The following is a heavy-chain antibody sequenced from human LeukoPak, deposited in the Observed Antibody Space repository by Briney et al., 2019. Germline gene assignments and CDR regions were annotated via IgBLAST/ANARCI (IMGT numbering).Heavy chain of an antibody. CDR1: GFTFSSYG. D-gene: IGHD3-22*01. CDR3: AKGNYDSSGYYYFDY. J-gene: IGHJ4*02. Sequence: PGGSLRLSCAASGFTFSSYGMRWVRQAPGKGLEWVAVIWYDGSNKYYADSVKGRFTISRDNSKNTLYLQMNSLRAEDTAVYYCAKGNYDSSGYYYFDYWGQGTLVTVSS. CDR2: IWYDGSNK. V-gene: IGHV3-33*06.